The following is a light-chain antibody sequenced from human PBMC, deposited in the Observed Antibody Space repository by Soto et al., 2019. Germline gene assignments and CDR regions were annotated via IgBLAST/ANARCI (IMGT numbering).Light chain of an antibody. J-gene: IGKJ3*01. V-gene: IGKV2-28*01. Sequence: DIVMTQSPLSLPVTPGEPASISCRSSQSLLLSNGYKYLDWYLQKPGQSPQLLIYLGSNRASGVPDRFSGSGSGTDFTLKISRVEAEDVGLYYCMQALQTPFTFGPGTKVDIK. CDR2: LGS. CDR1: QSLLLSNGYKY. CDR3: MQALQTPFT.